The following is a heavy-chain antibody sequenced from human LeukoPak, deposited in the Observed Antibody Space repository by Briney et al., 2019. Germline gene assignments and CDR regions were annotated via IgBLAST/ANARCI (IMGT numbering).Heavy chain of an antibody. Sequence: APVKVSCKASGYTFTNFDINWVRQAPGQGLEWMGWMNPVSGNAGSAQKFQGRVTLTRDTSISTAYMELSSLRSDDTAFYYCARAPMGAAALYWGQGALVTVSS. CDR2: MNPVSGNA. J-gene: IGHJ4*02. CDR3: ARAPMGAAALY. CDR1: GYTFTNFD. D-gene: IGHD6-13*01. V-gene: IGHV1-8*01.